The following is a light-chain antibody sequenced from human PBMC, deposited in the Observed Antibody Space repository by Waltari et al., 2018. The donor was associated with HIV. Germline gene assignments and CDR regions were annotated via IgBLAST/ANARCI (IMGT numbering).Light chain of an antibody. CDR3: NSYTGTTMV. V-gene: IGLV2-14*03. Sequence: QSALTHPASVSGSPGQSITIPCAGSSSDIGAYAYTSWYRQHPGTAPKLIIFDVINRPSGVSNRFSGSKSGNTAYLSISGLQPEDEAHYFCNSYTGTTMVFGGGTKLTVL. J-gene: IGLJ3*02. CDR1: SSDIGAYAY. CDR2: DVI.